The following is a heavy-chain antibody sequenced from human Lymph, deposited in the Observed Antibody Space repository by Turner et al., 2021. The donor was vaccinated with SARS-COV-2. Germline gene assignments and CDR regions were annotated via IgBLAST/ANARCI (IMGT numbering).Heavy chain of an antibody. CDR2: IWFDGSNK. Sequence: QVHLVASGGGVVQPGRSLRLSCAASEFTFSNSGMHWVRQAPGKGLEWVAVIWFDGSNKYYADSVKGRFTISRDNSKNTLYLQMNSLRAEDTAVYYCARHNGGRLDYWGQGTLVTVSS. D-gene: IGHD3-16*01. CDR1: EFTFSNSG. V-gene: IGHV3-33*01. J-gene: IGHJ4*02. CDR3: ARHNGGRLDY.